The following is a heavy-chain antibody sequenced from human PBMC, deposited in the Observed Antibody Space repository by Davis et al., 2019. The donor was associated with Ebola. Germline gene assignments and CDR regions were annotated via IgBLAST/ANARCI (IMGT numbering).Heavy chain of an antibody. Sequence: MPGGSLRLSCAASGSAFTSRAMHWVRQAPGQRLEWMGWINAGNGNTKYSQKFQGRVTITRDTSASTAYMELSSLRSEDTAVYYCARGGYEFWSGYSSWFDPWGQGTLVTVSS. CDR1: GSAFTSRA. V-gene: IGHV1-3*01. CDR3: ARGGYEFWSGYSSWFDP. D-gene: IGHD3-3*01. J-gene: IGHJ5*02. CDR2: INAGNGNT.